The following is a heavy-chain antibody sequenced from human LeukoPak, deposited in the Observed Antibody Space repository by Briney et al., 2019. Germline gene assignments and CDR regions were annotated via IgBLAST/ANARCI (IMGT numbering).Heavy chain of an antibody. J-gene: IGHJ4*02. Sequence: SETLSLTCTASGGSISTYYWSWIRQPPGKGLEWIGYVYFSGSTNYNPSLKSRVTISVDTSRNQFSLKLGSVTAADTAVYYCARHPSSTWNFFDYWGQGTLVTVSS. CDR2: VYFSGST. V-gene: IGHV4-59*08. D-gene: IGHD6-13*01. CDR1: GGSISTYY. CDR3: ARHPSSTWNFFDY.